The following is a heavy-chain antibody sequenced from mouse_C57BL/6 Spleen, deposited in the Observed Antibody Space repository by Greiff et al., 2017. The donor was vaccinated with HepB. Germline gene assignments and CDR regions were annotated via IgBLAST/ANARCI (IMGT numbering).Heavy chain of an antibody. V-gene: IGHV1-64*01. J-gene: IGHJ3*01. CDR2: IHPNSGST. CDR3: ARGAQAAQATGFAY. D-gene: IGHD3-2*02. Sequence: VQLQQPGAELVKPGASVKLSCKASGYTFTSYWMHWVKQRPGQGLEWIGMIHPNSGSTNYNEKFKSKATLTVDKSSSTAYMQLSSLTSEDSAVYYCARGAQAAQATGFAYWGQGTLVTVSA. CDR1: GYTFTSYW.